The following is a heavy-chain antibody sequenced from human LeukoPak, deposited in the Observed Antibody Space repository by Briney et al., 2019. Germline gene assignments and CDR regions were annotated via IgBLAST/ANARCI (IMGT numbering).Heavy chain of an antibody. Sequence: GRSQRPSYAAYGLTLTIYWMHWVSQDPGKWLVCLSRINSDGTSTTYADSVKGRFTISRDNAKNTLYLQMNSLRAEDTAVYYCAREYYYGSGSHEYYYGMDVWGKGTTVTVSS. V-gene: IGHV3-74*01. D-gene: IGHD3-10*01. J-gene: IGHJ6*04. CDR2: INSDGTST. CDR1: GLTLTIYW. CDR3: AREYYYGSGSHEYYYGMDV.